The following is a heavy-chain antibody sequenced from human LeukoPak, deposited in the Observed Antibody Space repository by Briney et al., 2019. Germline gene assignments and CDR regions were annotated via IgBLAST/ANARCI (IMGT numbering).Heavy chain of an antibody. D-gene: IGHD2-2*01. CDR2: ICGSGGST. CDR1: LFTLTVYA. CDR3: AILVPAHDP. Sequence: GGSLRLSCAHPLFTLTVYAMSWVRQAPGKGLGWGSAICGSGGSTYYADSVKRRFTISRDNSKKTLYLQMNSLRAEDTAVNYCAILVPAHDPWGQGTLVTVSS. V-gene: IGHV3-23*01. J-gene: IGHJ5*02.